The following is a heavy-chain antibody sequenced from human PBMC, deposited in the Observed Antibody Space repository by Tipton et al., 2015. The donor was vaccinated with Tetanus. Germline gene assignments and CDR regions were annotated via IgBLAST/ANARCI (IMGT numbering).Heavy chain of an antibody. CDR3: ATGYATGWYREPRFAP. D-gene: IGHD6-19*01. V-gene: IGHV3-15*01. J-gene: IGHJ5*02. CDR1: GFTFRNTW. Sequence: SLRLSCAASGFTFRNTWMSWVRQAPGKGLEWVGHIKSNIDGGTKDYAAPVKGRFTISRDDSKNTLYLQMSSLRTEDTALYFCATGYATGWYREPRFAPWGQGDLVTVSS. CDR2: IKSNIDGGTK.